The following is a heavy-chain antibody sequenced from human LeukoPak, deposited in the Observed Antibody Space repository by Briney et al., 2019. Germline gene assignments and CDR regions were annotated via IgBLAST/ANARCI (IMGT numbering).Heavy chain of an antibody. CDR1: GFTFSSYA. CDR2: ISHSGSI. Sequence: PSGGSLRLSCAASGFTFSSYAMNWVRQAPGKGLEWVSSISHSGSISYADSVKGRFTISRDNSKNTLYLQMSSLRAEDTAIYYCAKELTERWIIDAFDIWGQGTVVTVSS. J-gene: IGHJ3*02. CDR3: AKELTERWIIDAFDI. V-gene: IGHV3-23*01. D-gene: IGHD5-12*01.